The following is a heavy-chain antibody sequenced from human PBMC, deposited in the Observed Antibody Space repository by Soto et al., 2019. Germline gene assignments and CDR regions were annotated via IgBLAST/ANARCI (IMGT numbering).Heavy chain of an antibody. CDR3: ARGEIAAAAPFDY. J-gene: IGHJ4*02. D-gene: IGHD6-13*01. V-gene: IGHV4-59*01. CDR1: GGSISSYY. CDR2: IYYSGST. Sequence: QVQLQESGPGLVKPSETLSLTCTVSGGSISSYYWSWIRQPPGKGLEWIGYIYYSGSTNYNPSLKSRVTISVDTSKNQFSLKLSSVTAADTAVYYCARGEIAAAAPFDYWGQGTLVTVSS.